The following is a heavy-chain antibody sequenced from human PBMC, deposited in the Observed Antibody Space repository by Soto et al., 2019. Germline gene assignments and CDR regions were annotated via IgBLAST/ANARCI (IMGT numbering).Heavy chain of an antibody. J-gene: IGHJ6*02. D-gene: IGHD3-16*01. CDR3: ASALFGSYYYYYQLDV. V-gene: IGHV3-48*03. Sequence: EVQLVESGGGLVQPGGSLRLSCAASGFTFSSYEMNWVRQAPGKGLEWVSDISHSGSTTSYADSVMGRFTISRDDAKNSLYLQMHSLRAEDTAIYFCASALFGSYYYYYQLDVWGQGTTVTVSS. CDR2: ISHSGSTT. CDR1: GFTFSSYE.